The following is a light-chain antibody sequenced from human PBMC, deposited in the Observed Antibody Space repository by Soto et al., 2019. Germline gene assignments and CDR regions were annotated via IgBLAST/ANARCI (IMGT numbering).Light chain of an antibody. CDR1: QSISSSY. J-gene: IGKJ1*01. CDR2: GAS. CDR3: QQYGSSPWT. Sequence: IVLTQSPGTLSLSPGERATLSCRASQSISSSYLAWYQQKPGQAPRLLIHGASSRAAGIPDRFSGSGSGTDFTLTISRLEPEDFAVYYCQQYGSSPWTFGQGTKAEIK. V-gene: IGKV3-20*01.